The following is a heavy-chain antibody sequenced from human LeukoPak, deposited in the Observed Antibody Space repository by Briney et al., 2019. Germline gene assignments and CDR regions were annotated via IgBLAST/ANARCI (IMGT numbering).Heavy chain of an antibody. CDR3: ARGGDYWEAAFDI. V-gene: IGHV3-21*01. Sequence: GGSLRLSCAASGFTFSSYSMNWVRQAPGKGLEWVSSISSSSSYIYYADSVKGRFTISRDNAKNSLYQQMNRLRAEETAVYFFARGGDYWEAAFDIWGQGTMVTVSS. CDR1: GFTFSSYS. J-gene: IGHJ3*02. CDR2: ISSSSSYI. D-gene: IGHD2-21*02.